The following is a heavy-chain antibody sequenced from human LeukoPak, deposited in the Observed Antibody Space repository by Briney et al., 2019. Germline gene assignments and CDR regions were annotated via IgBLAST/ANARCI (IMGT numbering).Heavy chain of an antibody. V-gene: IGHV3-30-3*01. CDR3: ARDGYYSSGPFSYFDY. CDR2: ISYDGSNE. J-gene: IGHJ4*02. CDR1: GFTYCRCA. Sequence: PGGSLRLSCAASGFTYCRCAMQGGRQAPGKGLEWVAVISYDGSNEYYADSVKGRFTISRDSSENTLYLQMNSLRVEDTAVYYCARDGYYSSGPFSYFDYWGQGTLVTVSS. D-gene: IGHD3-10*01.